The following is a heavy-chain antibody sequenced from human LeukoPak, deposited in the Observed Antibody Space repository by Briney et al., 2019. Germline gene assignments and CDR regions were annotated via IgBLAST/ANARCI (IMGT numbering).Heavy chain of an antibody. CDR3: ATSGTIFGVVIPYFDY. Sequence: GGSLRLSCAASGFTFSSYAMSWVRQAPGKGLEWVSAISGSGGSTYYADSVKGRFTISRDSSKNTLYLQMNSLRAEDTAVYYCATSGTIFGVVIPYFDYWGQGTLVTVSS. J-gene: IGHJ4*02. CDR2: ISGSGGST. D-gene: IGHD3-3*01. CDR1: GFTFSSYA. V-gene: IGHV3-23*01.